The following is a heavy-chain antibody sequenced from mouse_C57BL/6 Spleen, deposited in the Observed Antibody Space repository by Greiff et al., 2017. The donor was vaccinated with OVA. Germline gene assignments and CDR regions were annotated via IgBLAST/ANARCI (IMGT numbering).Heavy chain of an antibody. Sequence: EVQLQQSGPELVKPGASVKISCKASGYTFTDYYMNWVKQSHGKSLEWIGDINPNNGGTSYNQKFKGKATLTVDKSSSTAYMELSSLTSEDSAVYYCAGGYGSSCAWFAYWGQGTLVTVSA. CDR1: GYTFTDYY. CDR3: AGGYGSSCAWFAY. CDR2: INPNNGGT. D-gene: IGHD1-1*01. J-gene: IGHJ3*01. V-gene: IGHV1-26*01.